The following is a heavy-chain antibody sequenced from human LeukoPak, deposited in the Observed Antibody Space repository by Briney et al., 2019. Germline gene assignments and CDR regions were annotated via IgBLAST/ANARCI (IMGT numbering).Heavy chain of an antibody. D-gene: IGHD6-19*01. CDR3: AKGGGWLYYFDY. V-gene: IGHV3-23*01. CDR2: ISGSDGYT. Sequence: GGSLRLSCAASGFTFSSFAMNWVRQAPGKGLDWVSAISGSDGYTYYADSVKGRFTISRDNSKNTLYLQMNSLRAEDTAVYYCAKGGGWLYYFDYWGQGTWVTVSS. J-gene: IGHJ4*02. CDR1: GFTFSSFA.